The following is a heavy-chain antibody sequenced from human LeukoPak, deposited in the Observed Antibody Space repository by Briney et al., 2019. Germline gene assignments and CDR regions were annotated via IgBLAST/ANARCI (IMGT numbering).Heavy chain of an antibody. CDR3: ARKISSWYSVFDY. D-gene: IGHD6-13*01. J-gene: IGHJ4*02. CDR1: GFTFSSSC. CDR2: INQDGSEK. V-gene: IGHV3-7*01. Sequence: PGGSLRLSCAASGFTFSSSCMSWVRQVPGKGLEWVANINQDGSEKNYVDSVKGRFSVSRDNAMNSLYLQMNSLRADDTAVYYCARKISSWYSVFDYWGQGALVTVSS.